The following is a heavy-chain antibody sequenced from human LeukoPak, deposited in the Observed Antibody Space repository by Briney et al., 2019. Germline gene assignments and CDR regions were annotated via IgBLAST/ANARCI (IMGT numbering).Heavy chain of an antibody. Sequence: GGSLRLSCAASGFTFSRYRMSWVRQAPGKGLEWVANIKQDGSEKHYVDSVKGRFTISRDNAKNSLYLQMNGLRAEDTAVYYCATERAGERPRPLLNYYYMDVWGKGTTVTISS. CDR3: ATERAGERPRPLLNYYYMDV. CDR2: IKQDGSEK. D-gene: IGHD3-16*01. J-gene: IGHJ6*03. V-gene: IGHV3-7*01. CDR1: GFTFSRYR.